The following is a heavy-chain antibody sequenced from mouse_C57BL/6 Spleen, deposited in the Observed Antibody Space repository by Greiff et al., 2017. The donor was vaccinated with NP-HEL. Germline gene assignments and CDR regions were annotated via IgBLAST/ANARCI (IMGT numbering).Heavy chain of an antibody. Sequence: QVQLQQPGAELVRPGSSVKLSCKASGYTFTSYWMDWVKQRPGQGLEWIGNIYPSDSETHYNQKFKDKATLTVDKSSSTAYMQLSSLTSEDSAVYYCARSYFPGAMDDWGQGTSVTVSS. CDR3: ARSYFPGAMDD. J-gene: IGHJ4*01. CDR2: IYPSDSET. V-gene: IGHV1-61*01. D-gene: IGHD2-10*01. CDR1: GYTFTSYW.